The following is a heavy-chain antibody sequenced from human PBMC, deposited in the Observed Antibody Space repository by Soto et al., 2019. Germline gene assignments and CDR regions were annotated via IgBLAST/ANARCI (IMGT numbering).Heavy chain of an antibody. J-gene: IGHJ4*02. CDR2: IYIDDT. D-gene: IGHD1-1*01. V-gene: IGHV1-18*01. CDR3: ARVRDWNLDY. Sequence: SWMRQAPGQGLEWMGWIYIDDTKYAQNLQGRVTMTTDTSTSTVYMELRSLRSDDTAVYYSARVRDWNLDYWGQGTLVTVSS.